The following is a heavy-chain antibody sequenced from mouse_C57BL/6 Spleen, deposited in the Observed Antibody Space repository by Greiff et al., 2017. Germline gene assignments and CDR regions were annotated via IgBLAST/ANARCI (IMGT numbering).Heavy chain of an antibody. CDR3: ARGGRGFAY. V-gene: IGHV1-69*01. CDR2: IDPSDSYT. D-gene: IGHD3-3*01. Sequence: QVQLQQPGAELVMPGASVKLSCKASGYTFTSYWMHWVKPRPGQGLEWIGEIDPSDSYTNYNQKFKGKSTLTVDKSSSTAYMQLSSLTSEDSAVYYCARGGRGFAYWGQGTLVTVSA. CDR1: GYTFTSYW. J-gene: IGHJ3*01.